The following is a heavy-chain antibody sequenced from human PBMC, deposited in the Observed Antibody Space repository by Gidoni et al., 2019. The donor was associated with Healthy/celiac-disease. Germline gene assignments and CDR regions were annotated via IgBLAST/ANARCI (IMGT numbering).Heavy chain of an antibody. CDR3: ARDPGYGDYGDFDY. D-gene: IGHD4-17*01. V-gene: IGHV3-30-3*01. CDR2: ISYDGSNK. J-gene: IGHJ4*02. Sequence: VQLVESGGGVVHPGRSLRLSCVASGFPFSSYAMHWVRQAPGKGLEWVAVISYDGSNKYYADSVKGRFTISRDNSKNTLYLQMNSLRAEDTAVYYCARDPGYGDYGDFDYWGQGTLVTVSS. CDR1: GFPFSSYA.